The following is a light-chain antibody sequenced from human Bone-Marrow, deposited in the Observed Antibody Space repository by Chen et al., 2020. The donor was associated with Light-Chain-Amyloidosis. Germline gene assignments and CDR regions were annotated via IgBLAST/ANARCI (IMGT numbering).Light chain of an antibody. CDR1: NIGSTS. J-gene: IGLJ3*02. CDR3: QVWDRSSDRPV. V-gene: IGLV3-21*02. Sequence: SYVLTQPSSVSVAPGQTATIACGGNNIGSTSVHWYQQTPGQAPLLVVYDDSDRPSGIPERWSGSTSGNTATLTISRVEAGDEADYYWQVWDRSSDRPVFGGGTKLTVL. CDR2: DDS.